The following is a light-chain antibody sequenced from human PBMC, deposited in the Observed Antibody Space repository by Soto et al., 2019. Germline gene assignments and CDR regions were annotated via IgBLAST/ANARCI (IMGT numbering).Light chain of an antibody. CDR2: EDI. CDR3: CSYAGGTGVV. J-gene: IGLJ2*01. V-gene: IGLV2-23*01. CDR1: SSDVGKYNL. Sequence: QSALTQPASVSASPGQSITISCTGTSSDVGKYNLVSWYQQHPGKAPKLMIYEDIERPSGVSNRFSGSKSGNTASLTISGLQTEDEADDYCCSYAGGTGVVVVGGTKLTVL.